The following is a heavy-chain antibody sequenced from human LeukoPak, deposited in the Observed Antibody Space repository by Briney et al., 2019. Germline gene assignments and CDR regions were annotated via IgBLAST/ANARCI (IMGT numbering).Heavy chain of an antibody. V-gene: IGHV3-23*01. J-gene: IGHJ3*02. CDR1: GFTFSSYA. CDR3: AKWFVSYYYDSSGQVI. Sequence: GGSLRLSCAASGFTFSSYAMSWVRQAPGKGLEWVSAISGSGGGTYYADSVKGRFTISRDNSKNTLYLQMNSLRAEDTAVYYCAKWFVSYYYDSSGQVIWGQGTMVTVSS. D-gene: IGHD3-22*01. CDR2: ISGSGGGT.